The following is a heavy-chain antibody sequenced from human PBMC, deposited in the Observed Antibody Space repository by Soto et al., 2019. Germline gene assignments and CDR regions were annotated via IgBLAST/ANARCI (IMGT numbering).Heavy chain of an antibody. CDR3: ARVGHDYGDYYWFDP. CDR2: VYHSGST. V-gene: IGHV4-30-2*01. D-gene: IGHD4-17*01. CDR1: GGSISSGGYS. J-gene: IGHJ5*02. Sequence: QLQLQESGSGLVKPSQTLSLTCAVSGGSISSGGYSWSWIRQPPGKGLEWIGYVYHSGSTYYNPSLKSRVSLSVDRSKNQFSLKLSSVTAADTAVYYCARVGHDYGDYYWFDPWGQGTLVTVSS.